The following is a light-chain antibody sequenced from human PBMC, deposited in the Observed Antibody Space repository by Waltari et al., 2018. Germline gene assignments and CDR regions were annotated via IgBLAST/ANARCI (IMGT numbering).Light chain of an antibody. Sequence: EIVLTQSPGTLSLSSGERATLSCSASRSVASNYLAWYQQKPGQAPRLLMYTASSRASGIPDRFSGSGSGTDFTLTISRLEPEDFAVYYCQQYGTSPLTFGGGTRVDLK. CDR1: RSVASNY. CDR3: QQYGTSPLT. V-gene: IGKV3-20*01. J-gene: IGKJ4*01. CDR2: TAS.